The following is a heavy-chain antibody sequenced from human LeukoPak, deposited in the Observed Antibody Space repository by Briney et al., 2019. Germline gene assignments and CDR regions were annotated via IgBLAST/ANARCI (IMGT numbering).Heavy chain of an antibody. CDR3: ARATVARWFDP. CDR1: GFAFSSFG. CDR2: IWYDGTNK. V-gene: IGHV3-33*01. Sequence: GGSLTLSCAASGFAFSSFGMHWVRQAPGKGLEWVAVIWYDGTNKYYADSVKGRFTISRDNSKNTLYLQMNSLRAEDTAVYYCARATVARWFDPWGQGTLVSVSS. J-gene: IGHJ5*02. D-gene: IGHD4-23*01.